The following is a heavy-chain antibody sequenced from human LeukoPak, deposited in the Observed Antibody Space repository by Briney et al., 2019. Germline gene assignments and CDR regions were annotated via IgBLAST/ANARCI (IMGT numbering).Heavy chain of an antibody. V-gene: IGHV4-61*02. J-gene: IGHJ4*02. CDR3: ARDYGALDY. D-gene: IGHD4-17*01. CDR2: IYTRGST. CDR1: GGSISSGSYY. Sequence: PSQTLSLTCTFSGGSISSGSYYGSWIRQPAGKGLEWIGRIYTRGSTNCKPSLKRRVNISGDTSKNQFSLTLSSVTAADTAVYYCARDYGALDYWGQGTLVTVYS.